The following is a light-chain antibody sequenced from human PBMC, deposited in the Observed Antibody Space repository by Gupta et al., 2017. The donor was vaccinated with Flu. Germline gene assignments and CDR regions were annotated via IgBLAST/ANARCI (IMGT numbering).Light chain of an antibody. CDR3: QHYGRL. J-gene: IGKJ1*01. CDR2: GAS. Sequence: EIVLTQSPGTLSLSPGERATLSCRTSQSVSTTYLAWYQQKPGQAPRLLIYGASSRATGIPDRVSGSGSGTDFTLTISRLEPEDFAVYYCQHYGRLFGQGTKVDIK. CDR1: QSVSTTY. V-gene: IGKV3-20*01.